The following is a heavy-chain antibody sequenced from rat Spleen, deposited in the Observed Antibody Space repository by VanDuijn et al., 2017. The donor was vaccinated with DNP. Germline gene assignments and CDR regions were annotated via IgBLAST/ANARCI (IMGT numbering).Heavy chain of an antibody. CDR1: GFTFSSFP. J-gene: IGHJ3*01. V-gene: IGHV5-46*01. D-gene: IGHD1-5*01. CDR2: IRYDGSST. Sequence: EVQLVESGGGLVQPGGSMKLSCAASGFTFSSFPMAWVRQAATKGVAWVATIRYDGSSTYHRDSVKGRFTISRDNAKSTLYLQMDSLGSEDTATYYCATQGQLGITWFAYWGQGTLVTVSS. CDR3: ATQGQLGITWFAY.